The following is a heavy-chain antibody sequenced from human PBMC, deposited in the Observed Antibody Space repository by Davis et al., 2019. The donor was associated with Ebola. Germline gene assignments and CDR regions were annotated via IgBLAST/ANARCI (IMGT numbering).Heavy chain of an antibody. Sequence: PGGSLRLSCAASGFTVSSHYMSWVRQAPGKGLEWVSVIYSGGSTYYADSVKGRFTISRDNSKNTLYLQMNSLRAEDTAVYYCAKDLFPYALSAASDYWGQGTLVTVSS. J-gene: IGHJ4*02. CDR3: AKDLFPYALSAASDY. V-gene: IGHV3-66*01. D-gene: IGHD2-2*01. CDR2: IYSGGST. CDR1: GFTVSSHY.